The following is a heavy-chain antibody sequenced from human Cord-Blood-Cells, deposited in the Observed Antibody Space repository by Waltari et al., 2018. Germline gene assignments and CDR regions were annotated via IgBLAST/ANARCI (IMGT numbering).Heavy chain of an antibody. CDR1: GGSISSSSYY. CDR2: IYYSGST. Sequence: QLQLQESGPGLVKPSETLSLTCTVSGGSISSSSYYWGWIRQPPGKGLEWIGSIYYSGSTYYNPSLESRVTISVDTSKNQFSLKLSSVTAADTAVYYCARQGLYYDILTGYYPFDYWGQGTLVTVSS. J-gene: IGHJ4*02. D-gene: IGHD3-9*01. CDR3: ARQGLYYDILTGYYPFDY. V-gene: IGHV4-39*01.